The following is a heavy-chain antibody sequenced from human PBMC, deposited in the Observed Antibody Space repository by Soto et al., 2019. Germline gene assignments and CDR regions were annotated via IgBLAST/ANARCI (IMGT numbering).Heavy chain of an antibody. CDR1: GFTFSSYG. CDR3: ARDRHSSSSGYFEY. J-gene: IGHJ4*02. D-gene: IGHD6-6*01. V-gene: IGHV3-33*01. Sequence: QVQLVESGGGVVQPGRSLRLSCAASGFTFSSYGMHWVRQAPGKGLEWVAVIWYDGNDKYYADFVKGRFTISRDNAKNTVALQMNRLRAEDTAVYYFARDRHSSSSGYFEYWGQGTLVTVSS. CDR2: IWYDGNDK.